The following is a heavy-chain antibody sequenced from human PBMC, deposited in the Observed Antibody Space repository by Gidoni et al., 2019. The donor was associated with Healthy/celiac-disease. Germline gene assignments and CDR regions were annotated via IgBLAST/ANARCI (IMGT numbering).Heavy chain of an antibody. J-gene: IGHJ5*02. CDR2: IYHSGST. D-gene: IGHD6-13*01. Sequence: QVQLQESGPGLVKPSGTLSLTCAVSGCSLSSSNWWSWVRHPPGKGLEWIGEIYHSGSTNYNPSLKSRVTISVDKSKNQFSLKLSSVTAADTAVYYCARDRAAAGTRGWFDPWGQGTLVTVSS. CDR3: ARDRAAAGTRGWFDP. CDR1: GCSLSSSNW. V-gene: IGHV4-4*02.